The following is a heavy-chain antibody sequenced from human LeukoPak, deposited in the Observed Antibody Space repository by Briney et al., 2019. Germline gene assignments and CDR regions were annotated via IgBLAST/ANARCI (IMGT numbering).Heavy chain of an antibody. Sequence: GGSLRLSCTASGFTFSSYWMHWVRQAPGKGLMWVSRIHGDGSSTSTSYADSVKGRFTISSDNAKNTLYLQMDSLRAEDTAVYYCARVRYGDYGFDVFNIWGQGTMVTVSS. CDR2: IHGDGSSTST. CDR1: GFTFSSYW. V-gene: IGHV3-74*01. D-gene: IGHD4-17*01. CDR3: ARVRYGDYGFDVFNI. J-gene: IGHJ3*02.